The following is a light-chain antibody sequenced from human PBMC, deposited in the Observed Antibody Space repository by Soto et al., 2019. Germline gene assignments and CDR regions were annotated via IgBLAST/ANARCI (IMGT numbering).Light chain of an antibody. CDR3: QQYNNWPT. V-gene: IGKV3-15*01. CDR2: GAS. CDR1: QSVSSN. J-gene: IGKJ1*01. Sequence: EIVMTQSPATLSVSPGERATLSCRASQSVSSNLAWYQQKPGQAPRLLIYGASTRATGVPARCSGSGSGTEFTLTISSRQSEEFAVYFCQQYNNWPTFGQGTKVEIK.